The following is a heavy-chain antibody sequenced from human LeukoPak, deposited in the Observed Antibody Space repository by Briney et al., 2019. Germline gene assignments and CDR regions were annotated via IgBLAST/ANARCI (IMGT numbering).Heavy chain of an antibody. V-gene: IGHV3-21*01. CDR2: ISRGSSFI. CDR3: SKDAAVLTSGIAASSHEY. CDR1: GFTFSSYS. Sequence: GGSLRLSCAASGFTFSSYSMDWVRQAPGQGLEGVSSISRGSSFIFYADSLKGRFTISRDNARNSLYLQMNSLADEDTAVYYCSKDAAVLTSGIAASSHEYWGQGTLVTVST. J-gene: IGHJ4*02. D-gene: IGHD6-25*01.